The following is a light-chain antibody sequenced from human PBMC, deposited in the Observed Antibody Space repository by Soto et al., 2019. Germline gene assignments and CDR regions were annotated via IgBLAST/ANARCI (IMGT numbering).Light chain of an antibody. CDR2: KAS. J-gene: IGKJ4*01. CDR3: QQYNSFPLT. V-gene: IGKV1-5*03. Sequence: DIQMTQSPSTLSASVGDRVTITCRASQSIDNWLAWYQQKPGKAPNLLIYKASTLEGGVPSRFSGSGSGAEFTLTISSLQPDDFATYYCQQYNSFPLTFGGGTKVEIK. CDR1: QSIDNW.